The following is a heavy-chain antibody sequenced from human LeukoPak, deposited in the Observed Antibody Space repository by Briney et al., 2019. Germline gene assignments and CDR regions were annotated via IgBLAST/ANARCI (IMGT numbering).Heavy chain of an antibody. CDR1: GFTFSIYG. V-gene: IGHV3-23*01. CDR3: ARGMRPDIVVVVADPDAFDI. Sequence: PGGSLRLSCAASGFTFSIYGMSWARQAPGKGLEWVSVMSGSGGSTYHADSVKGRFTISRDNSKNTLYLQMNSLRAEDTAVYYCARGMRPDIVVVVADPDAFDIWGQGTMVTVSS. D-gene: IGHD2-15*01. CDR2: MSGSGGST. J-gene: IGHJ3*02.